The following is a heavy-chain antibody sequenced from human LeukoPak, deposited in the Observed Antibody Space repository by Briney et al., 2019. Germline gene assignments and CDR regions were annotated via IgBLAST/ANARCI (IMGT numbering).Heavy chain of an antibody. CDR1: GGSISSYY. D-gene: IGHD4-17*01. CDR3: ARQKRIDYGDYAGGEDWFDP. CDR2: IYHSGST. V-gene: IGHV4-59*08. Sequence: SETLSLTCTVSGGSISSYYWSWIRQPPGKGLEWIGYIYHSGSTNYNPSLKSRVTISVDTSKNQFSLKLSSVTAADTAVYYCARQKRIDYGDYAGGEDWFDPWGQGTLVTVSS. J-gene: IGHJ5*02.